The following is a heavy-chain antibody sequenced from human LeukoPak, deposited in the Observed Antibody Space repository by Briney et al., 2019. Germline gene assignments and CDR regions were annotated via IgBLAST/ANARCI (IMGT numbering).Heavy chain of an antibody. CDR2: ISGSGGST. Sequence: PGGSLRLSCAASGFTFSSYAMSWVRQAPGKGLEWVSAISGSGGSTYCADSVKGRFTISRDNSKNTLYLQMNSLRAEDTAVYYCAKVASWGDYGDDAFDIWGQGTMVTVSS. D-gene: IGHD4-17*01. CDR1: GFTFSSYA. V-gene: IGHV3-23*01. CDR3: AKVASWGDYGDDAFDI. J-gene: IGHJ3*02.